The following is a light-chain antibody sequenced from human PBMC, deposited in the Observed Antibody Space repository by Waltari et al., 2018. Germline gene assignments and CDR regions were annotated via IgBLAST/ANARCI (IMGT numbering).Light chain of an antibody. CDR1: SSDVGGYNY. J-gene: IGLJ3*02. V-gene: IGLV2-14*01. CDR2: DVS. CDR3: SSYTSSSTLWV. Sequence: QSALTQPASVSGSPGQSINISCTGTSSDVGGYNYVYWYQQPPGNAPKLMIYDVSKRPSGVSHRFSGSKSGNTASLTISGLQAEDEADYYCSSYTSSSTLWVFGVGTKLTVL.